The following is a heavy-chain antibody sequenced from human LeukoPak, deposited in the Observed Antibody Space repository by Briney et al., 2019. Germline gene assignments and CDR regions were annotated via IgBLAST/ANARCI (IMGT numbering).Heavy chain of an antibody. CDR3: ARVSGSWEIFDY. CDR2: IIPILGIA. J-gene: IGHJ4*02. Sequence: GSSVKVSCKASGGTXSSYAISWVRQAPGQGLEWMGRIIPILGIANYAQKFQGRVTITADKSTSTAYMELSSLRSEDTAVYYCARVSGSWEIFDYWGQGTLVTVSS. CDR1: GGTXSSYA. V-gene: IGHV1-69*04. D-gene: IGHD1-26*01.